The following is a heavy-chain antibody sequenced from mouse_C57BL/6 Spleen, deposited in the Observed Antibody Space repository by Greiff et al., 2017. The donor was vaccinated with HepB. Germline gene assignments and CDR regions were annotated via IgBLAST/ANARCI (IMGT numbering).Heavy chain of an antibody. J-gene: IGHJ2*01. D-gene: IGHD3-1*01. CDR3: ARGAPTLGFYFDY. Sequence: QVQLQQSGPELVKPGASVKISCKASGYAFSSSWMNWVKQRPGKGLEWIGRIYPGDGDTNYNGKFKGKATLTADKSSSTAYMQLSSLTSEDSAVYFCARGAPTLGFYFDYWGQGTTLTVSS. V-gene: IGHV1-82*01. CDR1: GYAFSSSW. CDR2: IYPGDGDT.